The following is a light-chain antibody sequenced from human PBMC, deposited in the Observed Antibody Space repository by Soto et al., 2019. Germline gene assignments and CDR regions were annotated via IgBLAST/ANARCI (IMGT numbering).Light chain of an antibody. Sequence: DIQMTQSPSTLSASVGDRVTITCRASQSISSWLAWYQQKPGRAPKLLIYDASTLDSGVPSRFSGSGSGTEFTLTISSLQPDDFATYYGQQYNSYRAFGQGTKVEIK. V-gene: IGKV1-5*01. CDR1: QSISSW. CDR2: DAS. J-gene: IGKJ1*01. CDR3: QQYNSYRA.